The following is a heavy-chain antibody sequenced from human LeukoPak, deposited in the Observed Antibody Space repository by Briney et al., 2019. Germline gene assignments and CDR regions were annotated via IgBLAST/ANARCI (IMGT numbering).Heavy chain of an antibody. Sequence: ASVKVSCKVSGYTLTELSMHWVRQAPGKGLEWMGGFDPEDGETIYAQKFQGRVTMTEDTSTDTAYMELSSLRSEDTAVYYCATSTPRDYYCYYYMDVWGKGTTVTVSS. J-gene: IGHJ6*03. CDR3: ATSTPRDYYCYYYMDV. V-gene: IGHV1-24*01. CDR2: FDPEDGET. CDR1: GYTLTELS.